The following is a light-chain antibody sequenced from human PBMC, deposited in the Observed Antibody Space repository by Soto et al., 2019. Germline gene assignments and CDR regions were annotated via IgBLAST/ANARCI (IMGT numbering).Light chain of an antibody. V-gene: IGLV2-14*03. CDR3: SSFTSSATLV. CDR1: NSGIGAYLY. Sequence: QSALTQPASVSGSPGQSITIFCAGSNSGIGAYLYVSWYQQHPGEAPQLINYGVNYRPSGVSHRFSGSKSDNTASLTISGLQAEDEADYYCSSFTSSATLVFGGGTKVTVL. CDR2: GVN. J-gene: IGLJ3*02.